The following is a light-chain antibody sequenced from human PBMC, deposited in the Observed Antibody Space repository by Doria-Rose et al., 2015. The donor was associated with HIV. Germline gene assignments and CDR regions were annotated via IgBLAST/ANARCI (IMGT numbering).Light chain of an antibody. CDR3: QQYYDTPS. CDR1: LSLLYTSKNY. CDR2: WAS. Sequence: DIQLTQSPGSLGMSLGERATLNCKSNLSLLYTSKNYLAWYQQKPGQPPKLLIYWASTRQSGVPARFSGSGSGTDFTLTISSLEAEDVAVYYCQQYYDTPSFGPGTTVDIK. J-gene: IGKJ3*01. V-gene: IGKV4-1*01.